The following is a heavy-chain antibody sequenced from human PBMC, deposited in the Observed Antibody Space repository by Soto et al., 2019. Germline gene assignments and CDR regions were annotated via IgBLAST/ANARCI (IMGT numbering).Heavy chain of an antibody. CDR3: ARVRLVRGEILFGQDYYYYYMDV. CDR2: IYSGGST. CDR1: GFTVSSNY. V-gene: IGHV3-66*01. J-gene: IGHJ6*03. Sequence: GGSLRLSCAASGFTVSSNYMSWVRQAPGKGLEWVSVIYSGGSTYYADSVKGRFTISRDNSKNTLYLQMNSLRAEDTAVYYCARVRLVRGEILFGQDYYYYYMDVWGKGTTVTVSS. D-gene: IGHD3-10*01.